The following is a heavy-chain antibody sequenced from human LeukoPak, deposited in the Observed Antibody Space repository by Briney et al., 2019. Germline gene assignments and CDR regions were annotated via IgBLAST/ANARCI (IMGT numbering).Heavy chain of an antibody. CDR1: GGSISSYY. V-gene: IGHV4-59*01. J-gene: IGHJ6*03. Sequence: KSSETLSLTCTVSGGSISSYYWSWIRQPPGKGLEWIGYIYYSGSTNYKSSLKSRVTISVDTSKNQFSLKLNSVTAADTAVYYCARTTEGGYTYGYFYYYYMNVWGKGTTVTISS. CDR3: ARTTEGGYTYGYFYYYYMNV. CDR2: IYYSGST. D-gene: IGHD5-18*01.